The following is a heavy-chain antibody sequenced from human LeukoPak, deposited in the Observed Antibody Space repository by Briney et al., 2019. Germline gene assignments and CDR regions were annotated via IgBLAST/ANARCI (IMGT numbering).Heavy chain of an antibody. J-gene: IGHJ5*02. CDR3: ARVFIGSAAGPLYNWFDP. CDR1: GYTFNNYG. V-gene: IGHV1-18*01. Sequence: ASVKVSCKASGYTFNNYGISWVRQAPGQGLEWMGWVTSYNGDTNYAQKLQGRVTMTTDTSTSTAYMELRSLRSDDTAVYYCARVFIGSAAGPLYNWFDPWGQGTLVTVSS. D-gene: IGHD6-13*01. CDR2: VTSYNGDT.